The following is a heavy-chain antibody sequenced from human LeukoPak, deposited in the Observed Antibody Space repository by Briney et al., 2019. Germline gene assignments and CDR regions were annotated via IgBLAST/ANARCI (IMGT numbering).Heavy chain of an antibody. J-gene: IGHJ4*02. Sequence: GGSLRLSCAASGFTFSSYDMHWVRQATGKGLEWVSAIGTAGDTYYPGSVKGRFTISRENAKNSLYLQMNSLRAGDTAVYYCARKWWEGPIDYWGQGTLVAVSS. CDR1: GFTFSSYD. V-gene: IGHV3-13*01. CDR2: IGTAGDT. D-gene: IGHD2-15*01. CDR3: ARKWWEGPIDY.